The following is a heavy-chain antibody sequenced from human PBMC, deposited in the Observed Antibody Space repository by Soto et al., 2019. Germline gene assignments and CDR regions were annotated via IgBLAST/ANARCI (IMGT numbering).Heavy chain of an antibody. D-gene: IGHD3-22*01. CDR2: ISYDGSNK. Sequence: GGSLRLSCVASGFTFSSYGMHWVRQAPGKGLEWVAVISYDGSNKYYADSVKGRFTISRDNSKNTLYLQMNSLRAEDTAVYYCAKDLAPHSSGFDYWGQGTLVTVSS. J-gene: IGHJ4*02. CDR1: GFTFSSYG. CDR3: AKDLAPHSSGFDY. V-gene: IGHV3-30*18.